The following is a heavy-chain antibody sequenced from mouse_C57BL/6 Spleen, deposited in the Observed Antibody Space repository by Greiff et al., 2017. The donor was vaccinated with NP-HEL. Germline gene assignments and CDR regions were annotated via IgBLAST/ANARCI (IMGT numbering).Heavy chain of an antibody. CDR3: ARSEDGYYGY. Sequence: QVQLKESGAELVRPGASVKLSCKASGYTFTDYYINWVKQRPGQGLEWIARIYPGSGNTYYNEKFKGKATLTAEKSSSTAYMQLSSLTSEDSAVYFCARSEDGYYGYWGQGTTLTVSS. CDR2: IYPGSGNT. CDR1: GYTFTDYY. D-gene: IGHD2-3*01. J-gene: IGHJ2*01. V-gene: IGHV1-76*01.